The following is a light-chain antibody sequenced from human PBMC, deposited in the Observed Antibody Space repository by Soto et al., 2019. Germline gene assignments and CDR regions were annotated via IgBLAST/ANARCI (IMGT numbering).Light chain of an antibody. Sequence: QSALTQPASVSGSPGQSITISCTGTSSDVGSYNLVSWYQQHPGKAPKLMIYEGSKRPSGVSNRFSGSKSGNTASLTISGLQAEDEADYYCCSYAGSSLYVFGTGTKLIVL. CDR3: CSYAGSSLYV. CDR1: SSDVGSYNL. J-gene: IGLJ1*01. CDR2: EGS. V-gene: IGLV2-23*01.